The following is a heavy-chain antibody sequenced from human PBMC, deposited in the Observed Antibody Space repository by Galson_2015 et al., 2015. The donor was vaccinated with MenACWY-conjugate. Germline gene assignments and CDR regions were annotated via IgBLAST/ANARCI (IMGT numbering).Heavy chain of an antibody. Sequence: CAASEFALSNYWVHWVRQAPGKGLVWVSRINIDGSTTNYADSVKGRFTVSRDNAKNTVFLQMNSLGAEDTAVYYCATAGNYRFDMWGQGTMVTVSS. V-gene: IGHV3-74*01. J-gene: IGHJ3*02. CDR1: EFALSNYW. CDR2: INIDGSTT. D-gene: IGHD1-1*01. CDR3: ATAGNYRFDM.